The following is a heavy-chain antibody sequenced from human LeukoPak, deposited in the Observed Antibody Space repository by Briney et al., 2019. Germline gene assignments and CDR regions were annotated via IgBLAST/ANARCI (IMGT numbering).Heavy chain of an antibody. CDR3: AKSTTVTTRGYFDY. Sequence: LAGGSLRLSCAASKFTFSSYGMHWVRQAPGKGLEWVAVIWSDGSNKYYADSVKGRFTISRDNSKNTLYLQMNSLRAEDTAVYYCAKSTTVTTRGYFDYWGQGTLVTVSS. D-gene: IGHD4-17*01. J-gene: IGHJ4*02. CDR1: KFTFSSYG. CDR2: IWSDGSNK. V-gene: IGHV3-33*06.